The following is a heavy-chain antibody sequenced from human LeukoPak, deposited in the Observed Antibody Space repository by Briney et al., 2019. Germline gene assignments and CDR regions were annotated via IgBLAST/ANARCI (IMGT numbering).Heavy chain of an antibody. CDR1: GYSFADYY. Sequence: SSVNVSYKASGYSFADYYMHWVRQAPGQRLEWMGWIKPNSGGTRHAQQFQGRVTITADKSTSKAYMELRSLRSEDTAVDYCARDGFRHDYGDLARWGQGTLVTVSS. CDR3: ARDGFRHDYGDLAR. D-gene: IGHD4-17*01. V-gene: IGHV1-2*02. CDR2: IKPNSGGT. J-gene: IGHJ4*02.